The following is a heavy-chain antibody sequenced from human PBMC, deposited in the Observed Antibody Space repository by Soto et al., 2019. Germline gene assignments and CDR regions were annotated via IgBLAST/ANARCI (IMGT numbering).Heavy chain of an antibody. CDR2: IYWDGDK. CDR1: GFSLNTGGLG. Sequence: QITLKESGPTLVKPTQTLTLTCTFAGFSLNTGGLGVGWIRQPPGKALEWLALIYWDGDKRYSPSLQSRLSTTKDTANNQVVLTITHMDQVDRATYFCVHSRCGGDCLRSYSSHYYYRMDVWGQGNTVTVSS. CDR3: VHSRCGGDCLRSYSSHYYYRMDV. J-gene: IGHJ6*02. D-gene: IGHD2-21*02. V-gene: IGHV2-5*02.